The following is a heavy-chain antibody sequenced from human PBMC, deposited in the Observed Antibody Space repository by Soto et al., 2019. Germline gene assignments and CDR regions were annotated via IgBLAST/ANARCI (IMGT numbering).Heavy chain of an antibody. CDR1: GVPFSHYA. V-gene: IGHV3-23*01. D-gene: IGHD6-19*01. CDR3: GKERRGSGWSVCNF. J-gene: IGHJ4*02. CDR2: ISGSGDSA. Sequence: PGGSLRLSCPDSGVPFSHYAMNRVRQGPGTRLEWVADISGSGDSARYADSVRGRFTISRDNSRDTLYLQMNSLRVDDTAVYYCGKERRGSGWSVCNFWGQGALVTVSS.